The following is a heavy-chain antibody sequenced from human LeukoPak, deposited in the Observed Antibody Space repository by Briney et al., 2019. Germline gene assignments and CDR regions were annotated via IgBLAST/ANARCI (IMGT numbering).Heavy chain of an antibody. CDR3: ARSTYSSGWYYRSRGFDY. D-gene: IGHD6-19*01. J-gene: IGHJ4*02. CDR2: IYYSGST. Sequence: SETLSLTCTVSGGSISSYYWSWIRQSPGKGLEWIGYIYYSGSTNYNPSLKSRLTISVDTSKNQFSLKLSSVTAADTAVYYCARSTYSSGWYYRSRGFDYWGQGTLVTVSS. V-gene: IGHV4-59*12. CDR1: GGSISSYY.